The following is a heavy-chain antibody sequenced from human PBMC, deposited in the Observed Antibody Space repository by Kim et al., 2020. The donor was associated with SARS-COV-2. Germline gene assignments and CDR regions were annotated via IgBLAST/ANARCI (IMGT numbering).Heavy chain of an antibody. CDR1: GGTFSSYA. V-gene: IGHV1-69*13. Sequence: SVKVSCKASGGTFSSYAISWVRQAPGQGLEWMGGIIPIFDTANYAQKFQGRVTITADESPSTAYVELSSLRSEDTAVYYCARDVGYCSGGSCYYFGYWGQGTLVSVSS. J-gene: IGHJ4*02. CDR2: IIPIFDTA. CDR3: ARDVGYCSGGSCYYFGY. D-gene: IGHD2-15*01.